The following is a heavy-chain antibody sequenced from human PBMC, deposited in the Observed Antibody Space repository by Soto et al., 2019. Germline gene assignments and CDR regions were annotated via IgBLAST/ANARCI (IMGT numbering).Heavy chain of an antibody. J-gene: IGHJ1*01. CDR2: IYYSGTT. V-gene: IGHV4-59*08. Sequence: SETLSLTCTVSGGSISSYYWSWIRQPPGKGLEWIGYIYYSGTTNYNPSLKSRVTISVDTSKNQFSLKLSSVTAADTAVYYCERHEPGYFQHWGQGTLVTVSS. CDR3: ERHEPGYFQH. CDR1: GGSISSYY.